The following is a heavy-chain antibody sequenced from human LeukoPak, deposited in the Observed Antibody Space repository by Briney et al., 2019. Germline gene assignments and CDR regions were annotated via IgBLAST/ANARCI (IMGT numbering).Heavy chain of an antibody. J-gene: IGHJ3*02. V-gene: IGHV3-33*01. CDR2: IWYDGSNK. Sequence: GGSLRLSCAASGFTFSSYGMHWVRQAPGKGLEWVAVIWYDGSNKYYADSVKGRFTISRDNSKNTLYLQMNSLGAEDTAVYYCARDQLPPDSSGYYYAGGAFDIWGQGTMVTVSS. CDR1: GFTFSSYG. D-gene: IGHD3-22*01. CDR3: ARDQLPPDSSGYYYAGGAFDI.